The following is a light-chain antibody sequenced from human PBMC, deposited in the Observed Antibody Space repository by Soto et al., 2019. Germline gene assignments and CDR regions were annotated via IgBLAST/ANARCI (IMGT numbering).Light chain of an antibody. V-gene: IGLV6-57*02. J-gene: IGLJ2*01. CDR2: EDN. CDR3: QSYDSSIVV. Sequence: NFMLTQPHSVSESPGKTVTISCTGSSGSIASNYVQWYQQRPGSAHTTVIYEDNQRPSGVPDRFSGSIDSSSNSASLTISGLKTEDEADYYWQSYDSSIVVFGGGTKLTVL. CDR1: SGSIASNY.